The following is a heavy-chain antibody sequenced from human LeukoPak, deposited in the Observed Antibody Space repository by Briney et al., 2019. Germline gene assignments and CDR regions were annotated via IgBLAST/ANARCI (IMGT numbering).Heavy chain of an antibody. CDR2: INHRGST. CDR1: GGSFSGYY. J-gene: IGHJ4*01. CDR3: ARGSNRGYTY. Sequence: PSETLSLTCAVYGGSFSGYYWSWIRQPPGKGLEWIGEINHRGSTNYNPSLKSRVTISVDTSKNQFSLKLSSVTAADTAVYYCARGSNRGYTYWGQGTLVTVSS. D-gene: IGHD5-12*01. V-gene: IGHV4-34*01.